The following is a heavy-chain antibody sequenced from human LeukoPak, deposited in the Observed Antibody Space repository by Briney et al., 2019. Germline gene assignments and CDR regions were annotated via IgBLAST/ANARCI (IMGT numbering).Heavy chain of an antibody. Sequence: GGSLRLSCAASGFTFSSYAMHWVHQAPGKGLKWVALISFDGSNKYYADSVKGRFTISRDNSKNTLYLQMNTLRAEDTAVYYCATHYYDSSGYYSPDSWGQGTPVTVSS. V-gene: IGHV3-30-3*01. D-gene: IGHD3-22*01. CDR1: GFTFSSYA. CDR3: ATHYYDSSGYYSPDS. CDR2: ISFDGSNK. J-gene: IGHJ4*02.